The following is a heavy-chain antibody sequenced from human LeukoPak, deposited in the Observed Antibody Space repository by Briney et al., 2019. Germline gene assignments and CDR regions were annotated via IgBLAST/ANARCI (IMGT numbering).Heavy chain of an antibody. CDR1: GYTFTSYG. Sequence: ASVKVSCTASGYTFTSYGISWVRQAPGQGLEWMGWISAYNGNTNYAQKLQGRVTMTTDTSTGTAYMELRSLRSDDTAVYYCARGWLAYNWFDPWGQGTLVTVSS. D-gene: IGHD6-19*01. V-gene: IGHV1-18*01. CDR3: ARGWLAYNWFDP. J-gene: IGHJ5*02. CDR2: ISAYNGNT.